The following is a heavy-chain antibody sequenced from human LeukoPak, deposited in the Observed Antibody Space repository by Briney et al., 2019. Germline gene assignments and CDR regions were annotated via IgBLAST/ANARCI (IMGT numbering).Heavy chain of an antibody. J-gene: IGHJ5*02. CDR2: IYPRDSNT. V-gene: IGHV5-51*01. Sequence: GESLKISCKGSGYGSGYSFTSHWIAWVRQMPGKGLEWMGIIYPRDSNTIYSPSFQGQVTISVDTSINTAYLQWISLKASDTAMYYCARHPIAAGGAYNWFDPWGQGTLVTISS. CDR3: ARHPIAAGGAYNWFDP. CDR1: GYSFTSHW. D-gene: IGHD6-13*01.